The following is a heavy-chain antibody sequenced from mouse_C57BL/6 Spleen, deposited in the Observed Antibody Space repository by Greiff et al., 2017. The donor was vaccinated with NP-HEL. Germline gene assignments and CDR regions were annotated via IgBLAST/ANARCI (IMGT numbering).Heavy chain of an antibody. Sequence: QVQLQQPGAELVRPGSSVKLSCKASGCTFTSYWMDWVKQRPGQGLEWIGNIYPSDSETHYNQKFKDKATLTVDKSSSTAYMQLSSLTSEDSAVYCGRRGHYYGSSYWYFDVWGTGTTVTVSS. J-gene: IGHJ1*03. D-gene: IGHD1-1*01. CDR2: IYPSDSET. CDR1: GCTFTSYW. V-gene: IGHV1-61*01. CDR3: RRGHYYGSSYWYFDV.